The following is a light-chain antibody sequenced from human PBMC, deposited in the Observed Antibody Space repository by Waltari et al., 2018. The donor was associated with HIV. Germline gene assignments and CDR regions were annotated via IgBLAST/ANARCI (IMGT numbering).Light chain of an antibody. CDR2: DVS. V-gene: IGLV2-11*01. J-gene: IGLJ3*02. CDR1: SSDVGGYNF. Sequence: QSALTQPRSVSGSPGQSVTISCTGTSSDVGGYNFVSWYQHHPGKAPKLVIYDVSKWPSGVPDRFSGSKSGNTASLTISGLQAEDEADYYCCSYTGSYTWVFGGGTELTVL. CDR3: CSYTGSYTWV.